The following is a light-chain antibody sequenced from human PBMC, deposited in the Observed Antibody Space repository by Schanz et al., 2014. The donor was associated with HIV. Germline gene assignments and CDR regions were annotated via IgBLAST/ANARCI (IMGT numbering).Light chain of an antibody. CDR2: DVN. Sequence: QSALTQPASVSGSLGQSITISCTGTSSDVSGYNYVSWYQQPPGKAPKLMIYDVNIRPSGVPDRFSGSESGTSASLAISGLQSEDEGDYYCATWDDGLDAWVFGGGTKLTVL. CDR3: ATWDDGLDAWV. J-gene: IGLJ3*02. CDR1: SSDVSGYNY. V-gene: IGLV2-14*03.